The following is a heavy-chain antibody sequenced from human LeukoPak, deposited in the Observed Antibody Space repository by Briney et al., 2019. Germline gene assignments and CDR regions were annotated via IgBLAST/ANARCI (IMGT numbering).Heavy chain of an antibody. CDR3: AKGPPGWYDYDSSDYQFDY. J-gene: IGHJ4*02. Sequence: KKFYADSVKGRFTLSRDDSTNTLFLQMNSLRAEDTAVFYCAKGPPGWYDYDSSDYQFDYWGQGTLVTVSS. D-gene: IGHD3-22*01. CDR2: KK. V-gene: IGHV3-30*01.